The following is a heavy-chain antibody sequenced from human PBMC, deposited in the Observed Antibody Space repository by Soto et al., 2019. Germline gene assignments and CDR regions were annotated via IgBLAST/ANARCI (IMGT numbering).Heavy chain of an antibody. CDR2: IIPIFGTA. Sequence: QVQLVQSGAEVNKPGSSVKVYCKASGGPFSSYAISWVRQAPGQGLEWMGGIIPIFGTANYAQKFQGRVTITADESTSTAYMELSSLRSEDTAVYYCAREGRGFGYWGQGTLVTVSS. J-gene: IGHJ4*02. CDR1: GGPFSSYA. CDR3: AREGRGFGY. D-gene: IGHD3-10*01. V-gene: IGHV1-69*12.